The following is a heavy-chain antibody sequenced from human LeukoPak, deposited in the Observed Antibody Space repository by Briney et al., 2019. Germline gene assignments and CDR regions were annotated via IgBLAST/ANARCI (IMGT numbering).Heavy chain of an antibody. V-gene: IGHV3-48*01. Sequence: GGSLRLSCAASGFTFSSYWMSWVRQAPGKGLEWISFIRSSGNIMYYADSVKGRFTISRDNAKTSVYLQMNSLRAGDTAVYYCVREGGWDSGSYSAYWGQGTLVTVSS. CDR1: GFTFSSYW. J-gene: IGHJ4*02. CDR3: VREGGWDSGSYSAY. D-gene: IGHD3-10*01. CDR2: IRSSGNIM.